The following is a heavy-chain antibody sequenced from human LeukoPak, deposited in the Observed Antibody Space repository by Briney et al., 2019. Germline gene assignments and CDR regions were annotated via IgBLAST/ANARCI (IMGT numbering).Heavy chain of an antibody. CDR3: AKSGLWFGEFDY. D-gene: IGHD3-10*01. Sequence: GGSLRLSCAASGFTFSSYGMHWVRQAPGKGLEWVSAISGSGGSTYYADSVKGRFTISRDNSKNTLYLQMNSLSAEDTAVYYCAKSGLWFGEFDYWGQGTLVTVSS. CDR2: ISGSGGST. CDR1: GFTFSSYG. V-gene: IGHV3-23*01. J-gene: IGHJ4*02.